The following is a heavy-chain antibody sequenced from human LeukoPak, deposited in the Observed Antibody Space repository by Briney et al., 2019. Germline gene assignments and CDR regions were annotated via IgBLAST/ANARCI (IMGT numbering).Heavy chain of an antibody. Sequence: PSETLSLTCTVSGGSISSYYWSWIRQPPGKGLEWIGYIYYSGSTNYNPSLKSRVTISVDTSKNQFSLKLSSVTAADTAVYYCARVHYYGSAFDIWGQGTMVTVS. CDR3: ARVHYYGSAFDI. CDR1: GGSISSYY. J-gene: IGHJ3*02. CDR2: IYYSGST. V-gene: IGHV4-59*01. D-gene: IGHD3-10*01.